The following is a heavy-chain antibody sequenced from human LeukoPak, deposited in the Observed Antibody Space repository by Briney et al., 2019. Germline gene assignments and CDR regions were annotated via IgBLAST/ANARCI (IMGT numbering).Heavy chain of an antibody. J-gene: IGHJ4*02. CDR2: IYSGGST. CDR3: ARDMYGSGSTGGY. CDR1: GFTVSSNY. V-gene: IGHV3-66*01. Sequence: GGSLRLSCAASGFTVSSNYMSWVCQGPEKGLEWVSVIYSGGSTYYADSVKGRFTISRDNSKNTLYLQMNSLRAEDTAVYYCARDMYGSGSTGGYWGQGTLVTVSS. D-gene: IGHD3-10*01.